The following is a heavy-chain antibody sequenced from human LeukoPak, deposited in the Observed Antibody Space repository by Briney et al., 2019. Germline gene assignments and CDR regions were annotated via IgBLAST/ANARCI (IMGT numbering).Heavy chain of an antibody. CDR1: GGSTSNSF. D-gene: IGHD2-15*01. CDR2: IYTDGST. V-gene: IGHV4-4*07. J-gene: IGHJ4*02. CDR3: ARAPSGCGGTCAFDY. Sequence: PSETLSLTCTVSGGSTSNSFWSWIRQPAGKGLEWIGRIYTDGSTNSNPSLRSRLTMSLDTSKNQFSLKLTSVTAADTAVYFCARAPSGCGGTCAFDYWGQGTLVTASS.